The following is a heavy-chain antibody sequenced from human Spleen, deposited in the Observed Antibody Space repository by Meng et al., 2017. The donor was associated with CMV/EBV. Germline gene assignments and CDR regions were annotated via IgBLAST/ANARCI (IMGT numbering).Heavy chain of an antibody. CDR2: ISWNSGSI. Sequence: SLKISCAASGFTFDDYAMYWVRQAPGKGLEWVSGISWNSGSIGYADSVKGRFTISRDNAKNSLYLQMNSLRAEDTAVYYCARDGYSSSSYYYYGMDVWGQGTTVTVSS. J-gene: IGHJ6*02. CDR1: GFTFDDYA. CDR3: ARDGYSSSSYYYYGMDV. D-gene: IGHD6-6*01. V-gene: IGHV3-9*01.